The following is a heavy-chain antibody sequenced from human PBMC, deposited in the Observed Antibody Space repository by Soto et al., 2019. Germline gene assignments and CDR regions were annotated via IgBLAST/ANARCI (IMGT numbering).Heavy chain of an antibody. D-gene: IGHD2-2*01. Sequence: SVKGSCKASGGTFSRYSITWVRQAPGHGLEWIGRIIPIFGIASYAQKFQDRVTITADESANIVYMELSSLRSEDTAIYYCAREGLTFGPGAVGGAFDIWGQGTLVTVSS. CDR3: AREGLTFGPGAVGGAFDI. J-gene: IGHJ3*02. V-gene: IGHV1-69*13. CDR2: IIPIFGIA. CDR1: GGTFSRYS.